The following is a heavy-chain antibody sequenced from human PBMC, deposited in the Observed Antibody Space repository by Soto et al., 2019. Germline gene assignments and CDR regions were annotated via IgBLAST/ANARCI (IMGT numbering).Heavy chain of an antibody. CDR1: GGSISSGSYF. CDR3: ARDNSYGDYGY. Sequence: KPSETLSLTCTVSGGSISSGSYFWSWVRHPAGKGLEWIGRIYTSGSTNYNPSLKSRVTMSVDTSKNQFSLKLSSVTAADTAVYYCARDNSYGDYGYWGQGTLVTVSS. J-gene: IGHJ4*02. D-gene: IGHD4-17*01. V-gene: IGHV4-61*02. CDR2: IYTSGST.